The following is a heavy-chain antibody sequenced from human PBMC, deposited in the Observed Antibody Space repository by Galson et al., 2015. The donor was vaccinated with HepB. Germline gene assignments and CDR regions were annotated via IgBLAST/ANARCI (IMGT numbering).Heavy chain of an antibody. CDR3: AIRPAGPYDSSGYYYAHGMDV. CDR1: GGTFSSYA. Sequence: SVKVSCKASGGTFSSYAISWVRQAPGQGLEWMGGIIPIFGTANYAQKFQGRVTITADKSTSTAYMELSSLRSEDTAVYYCAIRPAGPYDSSGYYYAHGMDVWGQGTTVTVSS. D-gene: IGHD3-22*01. V-gene: IGHV1-69*06. CDR2: IIPIFGTA. J-gene: IGHJ6*02.